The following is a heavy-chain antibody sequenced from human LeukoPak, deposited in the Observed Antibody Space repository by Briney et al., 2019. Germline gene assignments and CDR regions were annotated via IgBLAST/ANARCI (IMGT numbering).Heavy chain of an antibody. V-gene: IGHV4-59*12. D-gene: IGHD3-10*01. CDR2: MSYRGDT. CDR1: GDSIGMYY. CDR3: ALYYYGSGSLGYGMDV. J-gene: IGHJ6*02. Sequence: SETLSLTCTVSGDSIGMYYWSWIRQSPGKRPEWIGYMSYRGDTAYNPSLKSRVTISVDSSKSQFSLKLSSVTAADTAVYYCALYYYGSGSLGYGMDVWGQGTTVTVSS.